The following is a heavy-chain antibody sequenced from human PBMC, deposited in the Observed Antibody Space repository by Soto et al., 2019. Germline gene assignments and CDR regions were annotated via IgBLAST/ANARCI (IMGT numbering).Heavy chain of an antibody. V-gene: IGHV3-48*01. CDR3: LRDPPLDY. CDR2: ISSSSSTI. J-gene: IGHJ4*02. CDR1: GFTFSSYD. Sequence: PGGSLRLSCAASGFTFSSYDMNWVRQAPGKGLEWVSYISSSSSTIYYADSVKGRFTISRDNAKNSLYLQMNSLRAEDTAVYYCLRDPPLDYWGQGTLVTVSS.